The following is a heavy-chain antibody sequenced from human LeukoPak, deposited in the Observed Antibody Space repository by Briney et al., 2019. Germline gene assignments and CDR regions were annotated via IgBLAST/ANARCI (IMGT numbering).Heavy chain of an antibody. V-gene: IGHV4-4*07. J-gene: IGHJ5*02. CDR2: IYTSGST. Sequence: PSETLSLTCTVSGGPISSYYWSWIRKPAGKGLEGIGRIYTSGSTNYNPSLKRRVTMSVDTSKNQFSLKLSSVTAADTAVYYCARDLRWFDPWGQGTLVTVSS. CDR3: ARDLRWFDP. CDR1: GGPISSYY.